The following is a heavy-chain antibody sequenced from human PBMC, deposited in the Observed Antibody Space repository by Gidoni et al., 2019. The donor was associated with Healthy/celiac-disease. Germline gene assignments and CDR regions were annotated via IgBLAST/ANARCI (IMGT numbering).Heavy chain of an antibody. CDR1: GFSLSTSGVG. V-gene: IGHV2-5*01. CDR2: IYWNDDK. Sequence: QIRLEESGPTLVKPTQTLTLTCTFSGFSLSTSGVGVGWIRQPPGKALEWLALIYWNDDKRYSPSLKSRLTITKDTSKNQVVLTMTNMDPVDTATYYCAHSRWLRFLSGSPFDYWGQGTLVTVSS. CDR3: AHSRWLRFLSGSPFDY. J-gene: IGHJ4*02. D-gene: IGHD5-12*01.